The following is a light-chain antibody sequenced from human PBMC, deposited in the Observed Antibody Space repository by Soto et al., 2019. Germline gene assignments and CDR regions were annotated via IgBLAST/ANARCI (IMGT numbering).Light chain of an antibody. Sequence: EIVMTQSPATLSVSPGERATLSCRASQSVSSNLAWYQQKPGQAPRLLIYGASTRATGTPVRFSGSGSGTEFTLNISSLQSGDFAVYYCQQYKNWPPGTFGQGTKVEIK. V-gene: IGKV3-15*01. CDR3: QQYKNWPPGT. J-gene: IGKJ1*01. CDR1: QSVSSN. CDR2: GAS.